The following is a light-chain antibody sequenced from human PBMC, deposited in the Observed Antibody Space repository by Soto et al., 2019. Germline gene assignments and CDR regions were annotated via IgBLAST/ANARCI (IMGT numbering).Light chain of an antibody. CDR3: CSYTSRSTLV. CDR1: NSDVGGFNY. J-gene: IGLJ2*01. V-gene: IGLV2-14*01. Sequence: QSALTQPASVSGSPGQSITISCTGTNSDVGGFNYVSWYQQHPDNAPKLIIFEVTDRPSGVSHRFSGSKSGNTASLTISGRQDEDDAEYYCCSYTSRSTLVFGGGTKVTVL. CDR2: EVT.